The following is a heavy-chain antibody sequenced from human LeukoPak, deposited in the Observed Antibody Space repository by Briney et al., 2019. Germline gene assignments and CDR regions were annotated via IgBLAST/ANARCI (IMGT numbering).Heavy chain of an antibody. CDR1: GITLSNYG. V-gene: IGHV3-23*01. D-gene: IGHD3-22*01. CDR2: ISDSGGRT. J-gene: IGHJ4*02. CDR3: ARLSQTPDYYSNGGYYYLGY. Sequence: PGGSLRLSCAVSGITLSNYGMSWVRQAPGKGLEWVAGISDSGGRTNYADSVRGRFTISRDNPKNTLYLQMNSLRAEDTAVYYCARLSQTPDYYSNGGYYYLGYWGQGTPVTVSS.